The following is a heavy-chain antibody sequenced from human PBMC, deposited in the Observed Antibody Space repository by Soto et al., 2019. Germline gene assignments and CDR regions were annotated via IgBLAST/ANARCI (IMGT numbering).Heavy chain of an antibody. CDR1: GFTFSGYG. J-gene: IGHJ4*02. V-gene: IGHV3-33*01. CDR2: IWYDGSNK. Sequence: QVQLVESGGGVVQPGRSLRLSCAASGFTFSGYGMHWVRQAPGKGLEWVAVIWYDGSNKYYADSVKGRFTISRDNSKNTLYLQMNSLRAEDTAVYYCAREGDGYNMGLLDYWGQGTLVTVSS. D-gene: IGHD5-12*01. CDR3: AREGDGYNMGLLDY.